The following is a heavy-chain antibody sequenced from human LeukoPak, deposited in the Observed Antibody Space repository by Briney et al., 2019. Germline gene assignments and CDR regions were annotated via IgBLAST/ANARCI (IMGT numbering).Heavy chain of an antibody. Sequence: SLRLSCAASGFAFSSYEMNWVRQDTGKGLEWVSSISMVGRTIYYADSVKGRLPISRDNAKNSLYLAVNSLRAEATAVYYCADLGITMIGGVWGKGPTVTVIS. D-gene: IGHD3-10*02. J-gene: IGHJ6*04. CDR3: ADLGITMIGGV. V-gene: IGHV3-48*03. CDR1: GFAFSSYE. CDR2: ISMVGRTI.